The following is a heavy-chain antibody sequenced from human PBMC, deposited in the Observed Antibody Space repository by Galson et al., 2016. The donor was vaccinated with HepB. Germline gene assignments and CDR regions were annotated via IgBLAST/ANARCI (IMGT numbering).Heavy chain of an antibody. CDR1: GGSISTNHHY. J-gene: IGHJ4*02. CDR3: ARLMAIGAFDY. D-gene: IGHD5-24*01. Sequence: ETLSLTCTVSGGSISTNHHYWVWVRQPPGKGLEWVGTIFYTGTTYYSPSLHRRVNVSVDTPRNQFSLKLTSVTAADTAVYFCARLMAIGAFDYWGQGILVTVSS. V-gene: IGHV4-39*01. CDR2: IFYTGTT.